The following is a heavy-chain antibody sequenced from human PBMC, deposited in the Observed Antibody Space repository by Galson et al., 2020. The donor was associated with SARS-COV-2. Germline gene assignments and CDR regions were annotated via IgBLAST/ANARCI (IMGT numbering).Heavy chain of an antibody. Sequence: QAGGSLRLSCAASGFTFAIYEMNWVRQAPGKGLEWVSSISSSGSAIYYADSVKGRFTISRDNAKNSLYLQVNGLRAEDTALYYCTRSGYNYGSYYFDCWGQGTLVTVSS. CDR1: GFTFAIYE. V-gene: IGHV3-48*03. D-gene: IGHD5-18*01. CDR3: TRSGYNYGSYYFDC. CDR2: ISSSGSAI. J-gene: IGHJ4*02.